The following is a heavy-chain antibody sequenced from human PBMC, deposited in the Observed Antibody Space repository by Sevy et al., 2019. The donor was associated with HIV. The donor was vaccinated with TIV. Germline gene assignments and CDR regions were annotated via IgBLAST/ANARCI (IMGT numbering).Heavy chain of an antibody. CDR2: IIPIFGAT. D-gene: IGHD2-2*02. CDR1: GGTFNNYA. V-gene: IGHV1-69*13. Sequence: ASVKVSCKASGGTFNNYAINWVRQAPGQGLEWMGGIIPIFGATNYAQKFQGRVTITADESTSTGYMEVSGLRSEDTGIYYCASVGFCSTRSCFTALRFPIDPHIDSWGQGTLVTVSS. J-gene: IGHJ4*02. CDR3: ASVGFCSTRSCFTALRFPIDPHIDS.